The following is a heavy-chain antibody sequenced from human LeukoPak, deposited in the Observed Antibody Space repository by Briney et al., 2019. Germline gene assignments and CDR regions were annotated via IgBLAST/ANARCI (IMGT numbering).Heavy chain of an antibody. V-gene: IGHV3-21*01. Sequence: GGSLRLSCAASGFTFSSYSMNWVRQAPGKGLEWVSSISSGSSYIYYAGSVKGRFTISRDNAKNSLYLQMNSLRAEDTAVYYCASDYYDSSGYYPLDYWGQGTLVTVSS. CDR2: ISSGSSYI. J-gene: IGHJ4*02. CDR3: ASDYYDSSGYYPLDY. CDR1: GFTFSSYS. D-gene: IGHD3-22*01.